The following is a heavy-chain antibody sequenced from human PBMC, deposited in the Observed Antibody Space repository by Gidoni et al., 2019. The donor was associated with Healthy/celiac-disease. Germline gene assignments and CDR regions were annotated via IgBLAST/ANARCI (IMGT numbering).Heavy chain of an antibody. CDR2: IRSKANSYAT. J-gene: IGHJ4*02. D-gene: IGHD1-26*01. V-gene: IGHV3-73*02. CDR1: GFTFSGSA. CDR3: TRLLGGAQFDY. Sequence: EVQLVESGGGLVQPGGSLKLSCAASGFTFSGSAMHWVRQASGKGLELVGRIRSKANSYATAYAASVKGRFTISRDDSKNTAYLQMNSLKTEDTAVYYCTRLLGGAQFDYWGQGTLVTVSS.